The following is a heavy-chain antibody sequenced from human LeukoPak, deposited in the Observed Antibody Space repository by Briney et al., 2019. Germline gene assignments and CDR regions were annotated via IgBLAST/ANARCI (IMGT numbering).Heavy chain of an antibody. Sequence: GASVKVSCKASGYTFTSYGISWVRQAPGQGLEWMGWISAYNGNTNYAQKLQGRVTMTTDTSTSTAYMELRSLRSDDTAVYYCARGGSYCSGGSCYPWFDPWGQGTLVTVSS. D-gene: IGHD2-15*01. V-gene: IGHV1-18*01. J-gene: IGHJ5*02. CDR2: ISAYNGNT. CDR1: GYTFTSYG. CDR3: ARGGSYCSGGSCYPWFDP.